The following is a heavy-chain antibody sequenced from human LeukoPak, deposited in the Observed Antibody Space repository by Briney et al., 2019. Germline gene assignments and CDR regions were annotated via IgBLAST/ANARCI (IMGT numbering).Heavy chain of an antibody. J-gene: IGHJ5*01. Sequence: SETLSLTCTVSGGSVDNYYWSWVRQPPGKGLEWIGYIYYSGSTNYNPSLKSRVTISVDTSKNQFSLKMSSVTAADTAVYYCARGSDWFVYWGQGTLVTVSS. CDR1: GGSVDNYY. CDR2: IYYSGST. CDR3: ARGSDWFVY. D-gene: IGHD6-25*01. V-gene: IGHV4-59*02.